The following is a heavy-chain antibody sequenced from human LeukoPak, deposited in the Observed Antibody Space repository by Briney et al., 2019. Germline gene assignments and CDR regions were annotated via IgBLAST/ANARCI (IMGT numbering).Heavy chain of an antibody. CDR2: VYYSGNT. D-gene: IGHD1-26*01. CDR1: GASITSGSYY. Sequence: ATLSLTCTVSGASITSGSYYWGWIRQPPGKGLEWIGSVYYSGNTYYNSSLKSRVTISVDLSKNRFSLKLNSVTAADTAVYYCARLSLVGATDFDYWGQGTLVTVSS. V-gene: IGHV4-39*01. CDR3: ARLSLVGATDFDY. J-gene: IGHJ4*02.